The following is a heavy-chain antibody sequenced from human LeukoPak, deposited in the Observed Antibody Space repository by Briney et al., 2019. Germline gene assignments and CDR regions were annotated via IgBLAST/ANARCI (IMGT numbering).Heavy chain of an antibody. J-gene: IGHJ4*02. CDR3: ARGHTDYYFDY. Sequence: PGGSLRLSCAASGFTFSSYEMNWVRQAPGKGLEWVSYISSSDSAIYYADSVKGRFTISRDNSKNTLYLQMNSLRAEDTAVYYCARGHTDYYFDYWGQGSLVTVSS. CDR2: ISSSDSAI. V-gene: IGHV3-48*03. CDR1: GFTFSSYE.